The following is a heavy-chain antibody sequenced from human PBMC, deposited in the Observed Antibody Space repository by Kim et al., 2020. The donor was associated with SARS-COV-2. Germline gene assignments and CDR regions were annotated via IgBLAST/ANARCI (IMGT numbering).Heavy chain of an antibody. CDR3: AWELVFDY. J-gene: IGHJ4*02. V-gene: IGHV3-30*01. CDR2: SNK. D-gene: IGHD1-26*01. Sequence: SNKYYADSVKGRFTISRDNSKNTLYLQMNSLRAEDTAVYYCAWELVFDYWGQGTLVTVSS.